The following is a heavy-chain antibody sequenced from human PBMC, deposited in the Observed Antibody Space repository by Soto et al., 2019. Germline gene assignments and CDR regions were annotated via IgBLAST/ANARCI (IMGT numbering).Heavy chain of an antibody. Sequence: EVQLLESGGGLVQRGGSLGLSCAASGFPFSSYVMAWVRQAPGKGLERGSGISGGGSNTFYADSVKGRFTISRDNSKNTLLLQMNSLGAQDTAVYCCAKDSNKYSSSLRSPDFDYWGQGIGITVSS. CDR3: AKDSNKYSSSLRSPDFDY. CDR2: ISGGGSNT. V-gene: IGHV3-23*01. CDR1: GFPFSSYV. J-gene: IGHJ4*02. D-gene: IGHD4-4*01.